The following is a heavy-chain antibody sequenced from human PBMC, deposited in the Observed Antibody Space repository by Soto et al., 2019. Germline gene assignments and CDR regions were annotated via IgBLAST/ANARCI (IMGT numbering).Heavy chain of an antibody. Sequence: ASVKVSCKASGGTFSSYGISWVRQAPGQGLEWMGWISAYNGNTNYAQKLQGRVTMTTDTSTSTAYMELRSLRSDDTAVYYCAREVSDCSSTSCYALDYYYYYGMDVWGQGTTVTVSS. J-gene: IGHJ6*02. D-gene: IGHD2-2*01. CDR2: ISAYNGNT. CDR1: GGTFSSYG. V-gene: IGHV1-18*01. CDR3: AREVSDCSSTSCYALDYYYYYGMDV.